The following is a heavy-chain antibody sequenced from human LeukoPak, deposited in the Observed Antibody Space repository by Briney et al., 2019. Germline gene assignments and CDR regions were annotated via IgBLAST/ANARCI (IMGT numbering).Heavy chain of an antibody. CDR2: ISSTSSYI. CDR3: ARRLSGSYYAYFDH. CDR1: GFTFTTYS. V-gene: IGHV3-21*01. Sequence: GGSLRLSCVASGFTFTTYSLNWVRQAPGKGLEWVSSISSTSSYIYYADSVKGRFTLSRDNAKNSLYLQMNSLRADDTAVYYCARRLSGSYYAYFDHWGQGTLVTVSS. D-gene: IGHD1-26*01. J-gene: IGHJ4*02.